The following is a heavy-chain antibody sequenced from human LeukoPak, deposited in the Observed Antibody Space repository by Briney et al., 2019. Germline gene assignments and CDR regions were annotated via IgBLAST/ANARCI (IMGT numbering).Heavy chain of an antibody. Sequence: GGSLRLPCAASGFTFSSYWMNWVRQAPGKRLVWVSRIASDGSSTTYADSVKGRFSISRDNAKNTLYLQMNSLRVEDTAVYYCARGRPHGNDYWGQGTLVTVSS. CDR1: GFTFSSYW. J-gene: IGHJ4*02. D-gene: IGHD4-23*01. CDR2: IASDGSST. V-gene: IGHV3-74*01. CDR3: ARGRPHGNDY.